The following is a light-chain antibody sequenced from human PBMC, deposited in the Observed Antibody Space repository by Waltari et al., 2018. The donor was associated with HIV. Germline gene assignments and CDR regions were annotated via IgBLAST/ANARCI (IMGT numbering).Light chain of an antibody. CDR1: SSNIRSNT. J-gene: IGLJ3*02. Sequence: QSVLTQPPSASGTPGQRVTISCSGSSSNIRSNTVSWYQQLPGTAPKLLIYSNDQRPAGVPDRFSGSKSGTSASLAISGLQSEDEADYYCAAWDDSLNGWVFGGGTKRTVL. CDR3: AAWDDSLNGWV. CDR2: SND. V-gene: IGLV1-44*01.